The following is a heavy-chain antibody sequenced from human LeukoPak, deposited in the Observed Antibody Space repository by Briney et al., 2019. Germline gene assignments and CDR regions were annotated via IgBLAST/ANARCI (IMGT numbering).Heavy chain of an antibody. CDR2: IWYDGSNK. Sequence: GGSLRLSCAASGFTFSNYGMHWVRQAPGKGLEWVAVIWYDGSNKFYADSVKGRFTISRDNSKNTLYLQMNSLRAEDAAVYYCARDRRYYDNQFREVYYGMDVWGQGTTVTVSS. J-gene: IGHJ6*02. CDR3: ARDRRYYDNQFREVYYGMDV. D-gene: IGHD3-9*01. V-gene: IGHV3-33*01. CDR1: GFTFSNYG.